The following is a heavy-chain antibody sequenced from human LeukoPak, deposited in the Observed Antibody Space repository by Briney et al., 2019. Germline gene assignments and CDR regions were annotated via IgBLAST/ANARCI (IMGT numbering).Heavy chain of an antibody. CDR3: ARSTSVAVSHFDY. J-gene: IGHJ4*02. CDR2: ISDSGYT. D-gene: IGHD6-19*01. Sequence: SETLSLTCTVSGGSISSYYSSWIRQPPGKGLDWIGFISDSGYTKYNPSLKSRVTISIDTSKNQFSLKVKYVTAADTAVYYCARSTSVAVSHFDYWGQGTLVTVSS. CDR1: GGSISSYY. V-gene: IGHV4-59*01.